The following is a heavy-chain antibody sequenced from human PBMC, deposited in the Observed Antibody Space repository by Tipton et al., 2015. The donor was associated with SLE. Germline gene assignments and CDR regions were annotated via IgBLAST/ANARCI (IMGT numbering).Heavy chain of an antibody. J-gene: IGHJ6*02. CDR2: ISHSGST. Sequence: TLSLTCAVYGGSISSSSSYYWAWIRQPPGRGLEWIGEISHSGSTNYNPTLKSRVTMSVDKSKNQFSLKLSSASAADTAVYYCARMESFYFYGLDVWGQGTTVTVSS. V-gene: IGHV4-39*07. CDR3: ARMESFYFYGLDV. D-gene: IGHD3-3*01. CDR1: GGSISSSSSYY.